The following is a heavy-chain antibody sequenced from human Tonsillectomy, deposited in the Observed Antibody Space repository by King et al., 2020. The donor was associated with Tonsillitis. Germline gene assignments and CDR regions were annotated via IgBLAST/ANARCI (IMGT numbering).Heavy chain of an antibody. CDR3: AKEIVGATTWYYGMDV. D-gene: IGHD1-26*01. Sequence: VQLVESGGGLVQPGGSLRLSCAASVFTFSSYAMSWVRQAPGKGLEWFSAISGSGGSTYYADSVKGRFTISRDNSQNTLYLQMNSLRAEDTAVYYCAKEIVGATTWYYGMDVWGQGTTVTVSS. CDR2: ISGSGGST. CDR1: VFTFSSYA. J-gene: IGHJ6*02. V-gene: IGHV3-23*04.